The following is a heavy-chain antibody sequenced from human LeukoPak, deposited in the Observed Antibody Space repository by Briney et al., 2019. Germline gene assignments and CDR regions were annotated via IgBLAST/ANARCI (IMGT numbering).Heavy chain of an antibody. D-gene: IGHD2-2*01. V-gene: IGHV1-46*01. CDR1: GYRFTRYY. CDR2: INPSGGST. Sequence: EKVSCKASGYRFTRYYMNWGRQAGGQGGEWMGIINPSGGSTSYAQKFQGRVTMTRDTSTSTVYMELSSLRSEDTAVYYCARGYCSSTSCYLDYWGQGTLVTVSS. CDR3: ARGYCSSTSCYLDY. J-gene: IGHJ4*02.